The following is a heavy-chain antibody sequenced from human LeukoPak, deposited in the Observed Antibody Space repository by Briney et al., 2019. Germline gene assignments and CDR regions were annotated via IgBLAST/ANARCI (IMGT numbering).Heavy chain of an antibody. CDR2: ISGSGGST. Sequence: HPGGSLRLSCAASGFTFNSYAMSWVRQAPGKGLEWVSAISGSGGSTYYADSVKGRFTISRDNSKNTLYLQMNSLRAEDTAVYYCSKASTRKLNSVAIDYWGQGTLVTVSS. J-gene: IGHJ4*02. CDR1: GFTFNSYA. D-gene: IGHD6-19*01. V-gene: IGHV3-23*01. CDR3: SKASTRKLNSVAIDY.